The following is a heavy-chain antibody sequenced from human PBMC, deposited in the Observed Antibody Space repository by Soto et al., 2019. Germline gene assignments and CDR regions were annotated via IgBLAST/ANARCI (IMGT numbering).Heavy chain of an antibody. V-gene: IGHV1-46*03. D-gene: IGHD3-10*01. CDR1: GYPFTSYF. CDR2: INPSGGRT. Sequence: QVQLVQSGAEVKKPGASGKVSCKASGYPFTSYFLHWVRQAPGQGLEWMGIINPSGGRTSYAQKFQGRVTMTRDTSTSTVYMELSSLRSEDTAVYYCATTIPGDWYFDLWGRGTLVTVSS. CDR3: ATTIPGDWYFDL. J-gene: IGHJ2*01.